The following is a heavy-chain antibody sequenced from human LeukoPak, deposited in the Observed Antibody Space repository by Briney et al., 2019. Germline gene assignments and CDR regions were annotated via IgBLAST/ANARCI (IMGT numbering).Heavy chain of an antibody. CDR3: ARGPPGYCSGGSCYEAPFDY. V-gene: IGHV4-34*01. CDR1: GGSFSGYY. J-gene: IGHJ4*02. D-gene: IGHD2-15*01. CDR2: INHSGST. Sequence: SETLSLTCAVYGGSFSGYYWSWIRQPPGKGLEWIGEINHSGSTNYNPPLKSRVTISVDTSKNQFSLKLSSVTAADTAVYYCARGPPGYCSGGSCYEAPFDYWGQGTLVTVSS.